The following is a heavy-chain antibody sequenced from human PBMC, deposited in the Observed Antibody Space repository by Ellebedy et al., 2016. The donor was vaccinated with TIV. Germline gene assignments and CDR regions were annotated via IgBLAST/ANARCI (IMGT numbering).Heavy chain of an antibody. CDR3: ARLYCTSANCDRGYFGY. J-gene: IGHJ4*02. CDR2: VRQDGSEI. Sequence: GGSLRLXCAASGFTFGTYWMSWVRQAPGKGLEWVANVRQDGSEIHYVGSVKGRFTISRDNAKDSLYLQMNSLRAEDTAVYYCARLYCTSANCDRGYFGYWGQGTLVTVSS. V-gene: IGHV3-7*01. D-gene: IGHD2-2*02. CDR1: GFTFGTYW.